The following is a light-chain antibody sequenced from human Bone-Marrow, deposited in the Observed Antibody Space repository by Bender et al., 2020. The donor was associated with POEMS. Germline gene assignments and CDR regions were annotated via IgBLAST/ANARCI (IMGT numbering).Light chain of an antibody. CDR1: SSNIGTNP. CDR3: AAWEDSLNGWV. V-gene: IGLV1-44*01. J-gene: IGLJ3*02. Sequence: QPVLTQPPSASGTPGQRVTIPCSESSSNIGTNPVNWYQQPPGTAPKLLIYINNQRPSGVPDRFSGSKSGTSASLAISGLQSEDEADYYCAAWEDSLNGWVFGGGTKLTVL. CDR2: INN.